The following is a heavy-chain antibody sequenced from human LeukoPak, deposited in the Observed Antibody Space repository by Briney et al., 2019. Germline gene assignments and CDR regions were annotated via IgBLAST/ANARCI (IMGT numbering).Heavy chain of an antibody. D-gene: IGHD3-22*01. Sequence: PGGSLRLSCVGSGFSFSGNSMNWVRQAPGKGLEWVSGISRTSTYIYYADSVQGRLTISRDNAKSSLFLQLNSLRAEDTAVYYCARERGYFDNSGYLPTTYFQHWGQGTLVTVSS. J-gene: IGHJ1*01. CDR3: ARERGYFDNSGYLPTTYFQH. CDR1: GFSFSGNS. V-gene: IGHV3-21*01. CDR2: ISRTSTYI.